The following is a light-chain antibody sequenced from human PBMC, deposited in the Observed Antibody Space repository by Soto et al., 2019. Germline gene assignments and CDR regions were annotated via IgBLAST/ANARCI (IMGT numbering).Light chain of an antibody. CDR2: EVS. Sequence: QSVLTQPASVSGSPGQSITISCTGTSSDVGGYNYVSWCQQHAGKAPQLLIYEVSKRPSGVSNRFSGSKSGNSASLTISGLQTDDEAEYYCASYTSSSTRVFGGGTKVTVL. CDR1: SSDVGGYNY. J-gene: IGLJ2*01. CDR3: ASYTSSSTRV. V-gene: IGLV2-14*01.